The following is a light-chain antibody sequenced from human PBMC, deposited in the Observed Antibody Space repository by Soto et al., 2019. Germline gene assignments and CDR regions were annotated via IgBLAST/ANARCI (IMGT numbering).Light chain of an antibody. CDR3: QQFDSYPLT. J-gene: IGKJ4*01. Sequence: AIKLTQSPSSLSASVGDRVTITCRASQGISSALAWYQQKPGKSPNLLLYDASSLESGVPSRFSGSGSGTDFTLTISSLQPEDFATYFCQQFDSYPLTFGGGTKVEIK. CDR1: QGISSA. CDR2: DAS. V-gene: IGKV1-13*02.